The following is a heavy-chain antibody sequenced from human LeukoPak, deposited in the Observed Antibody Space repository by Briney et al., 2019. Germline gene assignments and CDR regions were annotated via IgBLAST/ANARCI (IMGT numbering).Heavy chain of an antibody. CDR3: ARDRSGTADYVWGNTFDY. CDR2: IWYGGSNK. D-gene: IGHD3-16*01. Sequence: GRSLRLSCAASGFTFSSYGMHWVRQAPGKGLEWVAVIWYGGSNKYYADSVKGRFTISRDNSKNTLYLQMNSLRAEDTAVYYCARDRSGTADYVWGNTFDYWGQGTLVTVSS. CDR1: GFTFSSYG. J-gene: IGHJ4*02. V-gene: IGHV3-33*08.